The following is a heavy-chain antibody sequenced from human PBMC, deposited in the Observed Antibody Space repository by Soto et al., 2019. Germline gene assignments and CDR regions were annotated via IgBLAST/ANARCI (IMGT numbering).Heavy chain of an antibody. D-gene: IGHD4-4*01. J-gene: IGHJ6*03. CDR3: ARSAPFSNAALEYLYYMDV. Sequence: GASVKVSCKVSGYTLTELSMHWVRQAPGKGLEWMGGFDPEDGETIYAQKLQGRVTMTEDTSTGTAYMERSSLTTEDTAVYYCARSAPFSNAALEYLYYMDVWGKGASVTVSS. CDR1: GYTLTELS. V-gene: IGHV1-24*01. CDR2: FDPEDGET.